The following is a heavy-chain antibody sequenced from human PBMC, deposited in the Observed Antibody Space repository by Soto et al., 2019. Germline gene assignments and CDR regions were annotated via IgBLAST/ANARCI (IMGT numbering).Heavy chain of an antibody. Sequence: QVQLVQSGPEVKKPGASVKVSCKASGYSFTSYTLHWVRQAPGQGPEWMGWINAGNGKTRYSQNFQGRVTITRDTSASTGYMELSSLRSEDTALYYCARASEDRLTVFGKIIKGPPFDSGGQGALVTVS. V-gene: IGHV1-3*01. CDR2: INAGNGKT. CDR3: ARASEDRLTVFGKIIKGPPFDS. CDR1: GYSFTSYT. D-gene: IGHD3-10*01. J-gene: IGHJ4*02.